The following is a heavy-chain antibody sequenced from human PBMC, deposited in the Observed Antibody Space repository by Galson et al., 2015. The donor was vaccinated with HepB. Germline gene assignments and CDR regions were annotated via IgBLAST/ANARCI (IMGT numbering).Heavy chain of an antibody. Sequence: SVKVSCKASGYTFTGYYMHWARQAPGQGLEWMGWINPNSGGTNYAQKLQGRVTMTRDTSISTAYMELSRLRSDDTAVYYCARGLIAAAAPQVGWGQGTLVTVSS. J-gene: IGHJ4*02. CDR2: INPNSGGT. CDR1: GYTFTGYY. CDR3: ARGLIAAAAPQVG. D-gene: IGHD6-13*01. V-gene: IGHV1-2*02.